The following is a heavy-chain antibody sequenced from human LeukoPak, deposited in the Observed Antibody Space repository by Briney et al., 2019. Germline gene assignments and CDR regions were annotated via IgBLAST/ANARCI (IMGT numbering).Heavy chain of an antibody. D-gene: IGHD2-21*01. CDR3: AWSILGHDAFDI. Sequence: SETLSLTCTVSGGSITSSSYYWGWIRQPPGKGLEWIGSIYSSGSTYYNPSLKSRVTISVDTSKNQFSLKLSSVTAADTAVYYCAWSILGHDAFDIWGQGTMVTVSS. V-gene: IGHV4-39*01. CDR2: IYSSGST. CDR1: GGSITSSSYY. J-gene: IGHJ3*02.